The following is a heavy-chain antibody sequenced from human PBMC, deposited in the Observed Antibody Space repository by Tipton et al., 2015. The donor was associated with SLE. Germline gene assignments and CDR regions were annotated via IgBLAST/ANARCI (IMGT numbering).Heavy chain of an antibody. Sequence: GSLRLSCAASGSTFSRYWMHWVRQAPGQGVVWVSHVRSDGTTRSYVDSVKGRFTISRDNAKNTVYLQMDSLRAEDTAVYYCATGSAYAFDMWGQGTMVTVSS. J-gene: IGHJ3*02. CDR3: ATGSAYAFDM. CDR2: VRSDGTTR. V-gene: IGHV3-74*01. CDR1: GSTFSRYW.